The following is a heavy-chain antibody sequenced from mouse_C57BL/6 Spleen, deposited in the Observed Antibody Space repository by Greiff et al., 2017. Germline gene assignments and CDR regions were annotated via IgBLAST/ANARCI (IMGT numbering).Heavy chain of an antibody. Sequence: EVKLVESGGGLVQPGGSMKLSCAASGFTFSDAWMDWVRQSPEKGLEWVAEIRNKANNHATYYAESVKGRFTISRDDSKSSVYLQMNSLRAEDTGIYYCTLTTVVEYAMDYWGQGTSVTVSS. CDR2: IRNKANNHAT. D-gene: IGHD1-1*01. CDR3: TLTTVVEYAMDY. J-gene: IGHJ4*01. CDR1: GFTFSDAW. V-gene: IGHV6-6*01.